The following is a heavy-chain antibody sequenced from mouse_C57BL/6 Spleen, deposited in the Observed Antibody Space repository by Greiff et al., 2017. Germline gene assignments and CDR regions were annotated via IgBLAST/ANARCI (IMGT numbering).Heavy chain of an antibody. CDR3: TIYDGYLWFAY. J-gene: IGHJ3*01. CDR1: GFNIKDYY. V-gene: IGHV14-1*01. D-gene: IGHD2-3*01. CDR2: IDPEDGDT. Sequence: EVQLQQSGAELVRPGASVKLSCTASGFNIKDYYMHWVKQRPEQGLEWIGRIDPEDGDTEYAPKFQGKATMTADTSSNTAYLQLSSLTSEDTAVYYCTIYDGYLWFAYWGQGTLVTVSA.